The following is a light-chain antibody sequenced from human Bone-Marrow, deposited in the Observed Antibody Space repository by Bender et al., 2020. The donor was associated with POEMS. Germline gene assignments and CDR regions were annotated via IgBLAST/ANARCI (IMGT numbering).Light chain of an antibody. CDR1: SSDVGGYNY. J-gene: IGLJ3*02. V-gene: IGLV2-14*01. Sequence: QSALTQPASVSGSPGQSITISCTGTSSDVGGYNYVSWYQQHPGKAPKLMIYDVSNRPSGVSNRFSGSKSGNTASLTISWLQAEDEADYYCSSYTRSSTWVFGGGTKLTVL. CDR2: DVS. CDR3: SSYTRSSTWV.